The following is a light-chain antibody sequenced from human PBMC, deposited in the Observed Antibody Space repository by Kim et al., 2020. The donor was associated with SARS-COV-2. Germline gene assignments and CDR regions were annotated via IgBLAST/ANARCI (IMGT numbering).Light chain of an antibody. Sequence: EIVMTQSPAALSVSPGERATLSCRASQTVNRNLAWYQQKPGQAPRLLIYGASTRATGIPARFSGSGSGTEFTLTISSLQSEDFALYYCHQYNNWPPGTFGQGTKVDIK. CDR1: QTVNRN. J-gene: IGKJ1*01. CDR2: GAS. CDR3: HQYNNWPPGT. V-gene: IGKV3-15*01.